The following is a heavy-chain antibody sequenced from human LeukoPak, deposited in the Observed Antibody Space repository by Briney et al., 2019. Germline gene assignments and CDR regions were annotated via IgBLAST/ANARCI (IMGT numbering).Heavy chain of an antibody. D-gene: IGHD3-16*02. Sequence: ASVKVSCKASGYTFTGYYMHWVRQAPGQGLEWMARINPNSGGTNYAQKFQGRVTMTRDTSISTAYMELSRLRSDDTAVYYCARETDVWGSYRFDYWGQGTLVTVSS. CDR1: GYTFTGYY. CDR3: ARETDVWGSYRFDY. V-gene: IGHV1-2*06. J-gene: IGHJ4*02. CDR2: INPNSGGT.